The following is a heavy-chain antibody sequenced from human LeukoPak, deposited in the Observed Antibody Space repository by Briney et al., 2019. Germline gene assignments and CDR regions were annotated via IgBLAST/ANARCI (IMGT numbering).Heavy chain of an antibody. CDR2: INHSGST. D-gene: IGHD2-2*02. CDR1: GGSFSGYY. Sequence: PSETLSLTCAVYGGSFSGYYWSWIRQPPGKGLEWIGEINHSGSTNYNPSLKSRVTISVDTSKNEFSLKLSSVTAADTAVYYCARGGGYCSSTSCYTLDPWGQGTLVTVSS. CDR3: ARGGGYCSSTSCYTLDP. J-gene: IGHJ5*02. V-gene: IGHV4-34*01.